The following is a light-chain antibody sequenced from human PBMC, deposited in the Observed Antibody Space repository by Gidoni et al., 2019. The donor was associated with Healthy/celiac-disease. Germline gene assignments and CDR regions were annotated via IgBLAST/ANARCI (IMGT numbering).Light chain of an antibody. V-gene: IGKV1-6*01. CDR1: QGIRND. J-gene: IGKJ1*01. CDR3: LKDYNYPRT. Sequence: AIQMTPSPSSLSASVGDTVPITCRASQGIRNDLGWYQQKQGKAPKLLLYASYSIQSGVPSRGSGSGSGTDFTLTSSSLQAEDFETYYCLKDYNYPRTFGQGTKVEIK. CDR2: ASY.